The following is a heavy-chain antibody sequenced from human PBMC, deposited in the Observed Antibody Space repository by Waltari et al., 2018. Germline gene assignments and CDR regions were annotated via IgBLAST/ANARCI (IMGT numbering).Heavy chain of an antibody. CDR2: IYYTETT. V-gene: IGHV4-39*01. CDR1: GDSIRSSDYF. J-gene: IGHJ4*02. Sequence: QLQLQESGPGLVKPSETLSLTCSVSGDSIRSSDYFWAWIRQPPGKALEWIGSIYYTETTFYSPSLKSRVTISIDTSKNQFSLKLSSVTATDTALYYCTRETSSTSHYWGQGTLVTVSS. CDR3: TRETSSTSHY. D-gene: IGHD2-2*01.